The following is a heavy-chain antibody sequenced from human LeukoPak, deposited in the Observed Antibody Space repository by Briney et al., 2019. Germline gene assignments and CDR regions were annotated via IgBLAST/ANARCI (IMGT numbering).Heavy chain of an antibody. CDR3: ARTFSGYDFWSGYSTENNWFDP. Sequence: SETLSLTCTVSGGSISSGDYYWSWIRQPPGKGLEWIGYIYHSGSTYYNPSLKSRVTISVDTSKNQFSLKLSSVTAADTAVYYCARTFSGYDFWSGYSTENNWFDPWGQGTLVTVSS. J-gene: IGHJ5*02. D-gene: IGHD3-3*01. V-gene: IGHV4-30-4*08. CDR1: GGSISSGDYY. CDR2: IYHSGST.